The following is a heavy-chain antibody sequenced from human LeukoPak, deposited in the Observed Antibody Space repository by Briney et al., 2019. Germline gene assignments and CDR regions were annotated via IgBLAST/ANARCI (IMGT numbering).Heavy chain of an antibody. CDR3: ARDQSYGSGSRRMDV. CDR1: GYTFTCYY. Sequence: ASVKVSCKASGYTFTCYYMHWVRQAPGQGLEWMGWINPNSGGTNYAQKFQGRVTMTRDTSISTAYMELSRLRSDDTAVYYCARDQSYGSGSRRMDVWGKGTTVTVSS. V-gene: IGHV1-2*02. CDR2: INPNSGGT. D-gene: IGHD3-10*01. J-gene: IGHJ6*04.